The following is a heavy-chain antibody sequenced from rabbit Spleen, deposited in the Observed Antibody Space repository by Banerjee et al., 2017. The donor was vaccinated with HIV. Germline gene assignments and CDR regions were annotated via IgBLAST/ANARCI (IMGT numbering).Heavy chain of an antibody. J-gene: IGHJ4*01. D-gene: IGHD2-1*01. Sequence: QEQLVESGGGLVQPEGSLTLTCTASGFSFSNTYWICWVRQAPGKGLEWIGCIGTYSGATGYASWAKGRFTISKTSSTTVTLQMTSLTAADTATYFCARDTDDEYGDWADLYLWGPGTLVTVS. CDR3: ARDTDDEYGDWADLYL. CDR1: GFSFSNTYW. V-gene: IGHV1S45*01. CDR2: IGTYSGAT.